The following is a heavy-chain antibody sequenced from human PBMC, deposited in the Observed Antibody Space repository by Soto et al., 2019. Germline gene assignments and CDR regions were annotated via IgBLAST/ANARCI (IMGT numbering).Heavy chain of an antibody. CDR3: AKVVLEWLLLGSYYMDV. CDR1: GFTFSSYA. J-gene: IGHJ6*03. Sequence: GGSLRLSCAASGFTFSSYAMSWVRQAPGKGLEWVSAISGSGGSTYYADSVKGRFTISRDNSKNTLYLQMNSLRAEDTAVYYCAKVVLEWLLLGSYYMDVWGKGTTVTVSS. D-gene: IGHD3-3*01. V-gene: IGHV3-23*01. CDR2: ISGSGGST.